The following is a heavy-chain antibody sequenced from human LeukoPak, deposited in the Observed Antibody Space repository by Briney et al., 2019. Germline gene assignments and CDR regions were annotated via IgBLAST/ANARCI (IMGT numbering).Heavy chain of an antibody. V-gene: IGHV4-59*01. CDR3: ARWGYYGSGSYYNVRYYYYGMDV. J-gene: IGHJ6*02. D-gene: IGHD3-10*01. Sequence: SETLSLTCTVSGGSISSYYWSWIRQPPGKGLEWIGYIYYSGSTNYNPSLKSRVTISVGTSKNQFSLKLSSVTAADTAVYYCARWGYYGSGSYYNVRYYYYGMDVWGQGTTVTVSS. CDR2: IYYSGST. CDR1: GGSISSYY.